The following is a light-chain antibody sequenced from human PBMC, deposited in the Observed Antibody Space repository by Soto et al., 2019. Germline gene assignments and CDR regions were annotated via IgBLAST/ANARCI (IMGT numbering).Light chain of an antibody. V-gene: IGLV4-69*01. J-gene: IGLJ2*01. Sequence: QLVLTQSPSASASLGASVKLTCTLSSGHSSYAIAWPQQQPEKGPRYLMKLDSDGSHTKGDAIPDRFSGSSSGAERYLTISSLQSEDEADYYCQPWGTGIHVVFGGGTKLTVI. CDR2: LDSDGSH. CDR3: QPWGTGIHVV. CDR1: SGHSSYA.